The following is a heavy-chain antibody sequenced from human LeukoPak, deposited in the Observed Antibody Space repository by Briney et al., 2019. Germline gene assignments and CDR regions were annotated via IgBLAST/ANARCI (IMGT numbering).Heavy chain of an antibody. CDR3: ARDNDRKDDS. Sequence: GGSLRLSCAASGFTFSNYWMTWVRQAPGKGLEWVANMNQDGSGKHYVDSVKGRFAISRDNAKNSLYLQMNNLRVEDTAVYYCARDNDRKDDSWGQGTLVTVSS. V-gene: IGHV3-7*01. J-gene: IGHJ5*02. D-gene: IGHD3-16*01. CDR2: MNQDGSGK. CDR1: GFTFSNYW.